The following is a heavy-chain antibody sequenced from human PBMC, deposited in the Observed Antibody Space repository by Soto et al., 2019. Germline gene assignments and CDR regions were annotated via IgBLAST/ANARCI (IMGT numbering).Heavy chain of an antibody. CDR1: GFSLSTSGVG. J-gene: IGHJ6*02. Sequence: QITLKESGPTLVKPTQTLTLTCTFSGFSLSTSGVGVGWIRQPPGKALEGLALIYWDDHKRYSPSLKSRLTITKDTSKNQVVLTMTNSDPVDTATYYCAHNDFWSYYYYGMDVWGQGTTVTVSS. D-gene: IGHD3-3*01. CDR3: AHNDFWSYYYYGMDV. CDR2: IYWDDHK. V-gene: IGHV2-5*02.